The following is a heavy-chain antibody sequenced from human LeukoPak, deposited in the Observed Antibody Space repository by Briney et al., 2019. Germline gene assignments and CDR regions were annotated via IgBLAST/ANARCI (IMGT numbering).Heavy chain of an antibody. J-gene: IGHJ4*02. CDR3: ARDLYGDYVDY. D-gene: IGHD4-17*01. Sequence: SETLSLTCAVYGGSFSGYYWSWIRQPPGKGLEWIGEINHSGSTNYNPSLKSRVTIPVDTSKNQFSLKLSSVTAADTAVYYCARDLYGDYVDYWGQGTLVTVSS. V-gene: IGHV4-34*01. CDR2: INHSGST. CDR1: GGSFSGYY.